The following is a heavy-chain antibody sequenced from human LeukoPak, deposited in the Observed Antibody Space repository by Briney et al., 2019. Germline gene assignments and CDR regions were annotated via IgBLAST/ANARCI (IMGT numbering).Heavy chain of an antibody. CDR3: AMHLYDILTGYSI. CDR2: ISYDGGNK. J-gene: IGHJ4*02. V-gene: IGHV3-30-3*01. D-gene: IGHD3-9*01. CDR1: GFTFSSYA. Sequence: GGSLRLSCAASGFTFSSYAMHWVRQAPGKGLEWVAVISYDGGNKYYADSVKGRFTISRDNSKNTLYLQMNSLRAEDTAVYYCAMHLYDILTGYSIWGQGTLVTVSS.